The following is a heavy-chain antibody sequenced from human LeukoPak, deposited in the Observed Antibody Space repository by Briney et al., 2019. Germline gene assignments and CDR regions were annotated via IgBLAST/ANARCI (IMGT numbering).Heavy chain of an antibody. D-gene: IGHD2-15*01. CDR1: GGPFSGYY. CDR3: ARTIGYCSGGSCYFYYGMDV. J-gene: IGHJ6*02. V-gene: IGHV4-34*01. Sequence: SETLSLTCAVYGGPFSGYYWSWIRQPPGKGLEWIGEINHSGSTNYNPSLKSRVTISVDTSKNQFSLKLSSVTAADTAVYYCARTIGYCSGGSCYFYYGMDVWGQGTTVTVSS. CDR2: INHSGST.